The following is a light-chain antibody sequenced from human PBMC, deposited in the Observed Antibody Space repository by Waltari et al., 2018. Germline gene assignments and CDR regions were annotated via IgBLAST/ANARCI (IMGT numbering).Light chain of an antibody. CDR2: AVS. CDR3: CSYAGSYTFV. V-gene: IGLV2-11*01. Sequence: QSALTQPRSVSGSPGQSVTIPCTGTSSDVGGYNYVSWYQQHPGKSPNLMIYAVSKRPSGVPDRFSGSKSGNTASLTISGLQAEDEADYYCCSYAGSYTFVFGTGTKVTVL. J-gene: IGLJ1*01. CDR1: SSDVGGYNY.